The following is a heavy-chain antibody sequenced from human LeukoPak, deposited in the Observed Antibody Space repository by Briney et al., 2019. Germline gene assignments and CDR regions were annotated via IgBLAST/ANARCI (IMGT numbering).Heavy chain of an antibody. Sequence: ASVKVSCKASGYTFTSYAITWVRQAPGQGLAWMGWISANNGDTNYAQNFQGRVTLTTDTSTSTAYMELRNVKSDDTAVYYCAGQRGYTWSWFDPWGQGTLVTVSS. J-gene: IGHJ5*02. D-gene: IGHD5-24*01. V-gene: IGHV1-18*01. CDR3: AGQRGYTWSWFDP. CDR2: ISANNGDT. CDR1: GYTFTSYA.